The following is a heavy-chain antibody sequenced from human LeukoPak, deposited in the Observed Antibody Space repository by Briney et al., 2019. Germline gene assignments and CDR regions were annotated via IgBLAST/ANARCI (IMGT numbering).Heavy chain of an antibody. J-gene: IGHJ6*03. CDR2: IKQDGSEK. D-gene: IGHD2-2*01. V-gene: IGHV3-7*01. CDR3: ARGRNCTGTSCSISFYYYMDV. Sequence: GGSLRLSCAASGFTFSTYWMSWVRQAPGKGLEWVANIKQDGSEKYYVDSVKGRFTISRDNAKNSLYLQVNSLRVEDTAVYYCARGRNCTGTSCSISFYYYMDVWGKGTTVTVSS. CDR1: GFTFSTYW.